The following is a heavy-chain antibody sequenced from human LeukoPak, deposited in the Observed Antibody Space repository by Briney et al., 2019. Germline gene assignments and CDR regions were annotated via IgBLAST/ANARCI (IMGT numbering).Heavy chain of an antibody. J-gene: IGHJ4*02. D-gene: IGHD1-14*01. CDR3: ARGDNPDY. CDR2: IKQDGSEI. Sequence: PGGSLRLSCAASGFTFSYYWMSWVRQAPGKGVEWVANIKQDGSEIHYVDSVNGRFSISRDNAKNSLYLQMNSLRAEDTAVYYCARGDNPDYWGQGTLVTVSS. V-gene: IGHV3-7*04. CDR1: GFTFSYYW.